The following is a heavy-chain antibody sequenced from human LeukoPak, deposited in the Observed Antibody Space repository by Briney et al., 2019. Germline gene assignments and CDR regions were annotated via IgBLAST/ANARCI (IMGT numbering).Heavy chain of an antibody. Sequence: GGSLRLSCAVSGLTFSDYYMSWIRQAPGKGLEWVSYISSSGSRTYYADSVKGRFTISRDNAKNSLYLQMNSLRAEDTAVYYCTRGSYGDYEYWGQGTLVTVSS. CDR3: TRGSYGDYEY. J-gene: IGHJ4*02. D-gene: IGHD4-17*01. V-gene: IGHV3-11*04. CDR2: ISSSGSRT. CDR1: GLTFSDYY.